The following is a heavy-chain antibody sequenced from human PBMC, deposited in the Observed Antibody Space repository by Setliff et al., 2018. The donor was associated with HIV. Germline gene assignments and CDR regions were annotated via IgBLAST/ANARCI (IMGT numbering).Heavy chain of an antibody. CDR1: GFTFSSYS. D-gene: IGHD5-12*01. CDR3: ARGGHGGYSGYDRLDY. V-gene: IGHV3-21*01. J-gene: IGHJ4*02. Sequence: GGSLSLSCAVSGFTFSSYSVNWVRQAPGKGLEWVSSITSGGYIHYADSVKGRFTISKDTAYNSLYLQMNSLRAEDTAVYYCARGGHGGYSGYDRLDYWGQGTQVTVAS. CDR2: ITSGGYI.